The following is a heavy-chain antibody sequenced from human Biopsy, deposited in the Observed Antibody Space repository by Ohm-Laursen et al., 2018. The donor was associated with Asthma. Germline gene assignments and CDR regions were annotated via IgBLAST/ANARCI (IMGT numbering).Heavy chain of an antibody. D-gene: IGHD6-6*01. V-gene: IGHV1-69*01. Sequence: GSSVKVSCKASGGMFGNYAISWVRQAPGLGLEWMGGIIPIFGTANYAQKFQGRVTITADESTSTAYMELSSLRSEDTAVYYCARERIAARQRRYYFDYWGQGTLVTVSS. CDR1: GGMFGNYA. CDR2: IIPIFGTA. CDR3: ARERIAARQRRYYFDY. J-gene: IGHJ4*02.